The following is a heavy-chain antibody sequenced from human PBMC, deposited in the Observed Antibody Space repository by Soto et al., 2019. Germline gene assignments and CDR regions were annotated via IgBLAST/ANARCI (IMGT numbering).Heavy chain of an antibody. CDR1: GGSISSSSYY. D-gene: IGHD2-21*01. J-gene: IGHJ4*02. CDR2: IYRNGIT. V-gene: IGHV4-39*07. CDR3: ATLPPRIVVVFTEMPT. Sequence: SETQSLTSPVSGGSISSSSYYWGWIRQPPGKGLEWIGSIYRNGITNYNPSLRSRLSMSVDKSNNEFSLSLTSVTAADTAVYYCATLPPRIVVVFTEMPTWGQGILVTVSS.